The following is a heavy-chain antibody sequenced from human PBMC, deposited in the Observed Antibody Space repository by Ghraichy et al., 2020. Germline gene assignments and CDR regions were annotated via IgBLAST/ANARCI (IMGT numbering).Heavy chain of an antibody. V-gene: IGHV2-5*01. CDR1: GFSLSTSGVG. D-gene: IGHD4-17*01. J-gene: IGHJ4*02. CDR3: AHRKGYGDELYFDY. Sequence: SGPTLVKPTQTLTLTCTFSGFSLSTSGVGVGWIRQPPGKALEWLALIYWNDDKRYSPSLKSRLTITKDTSKNQVVLTMTNMDPVDTATYYCAHRKGYGDELYFDYWGQGTLVTVSS. CDR2: IYWNDDK.